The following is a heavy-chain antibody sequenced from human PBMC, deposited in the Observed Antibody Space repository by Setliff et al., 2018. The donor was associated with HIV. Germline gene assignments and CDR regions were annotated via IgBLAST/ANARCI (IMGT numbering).Heavy chain of an antibody. CDR1: GGSFSGYY. D-gene: IGHD3-10*01. CDR2: ISGSGGST. CDR3: ARPTNIDTLYYGSQSFYMYYYGMDV. Sequence: ETLSLTCAVYGGSFSGYYWSWIRQPPGKGLEWVSAISGSGGSTYYADSVRGRFTISRDNSKNTLYLQMNSLRAEDTAVYFCARPTNIDTLYYGSQSFYMYYYGMDVWGQGTTVTVSS. J-gene: IGHJ6*02. V-gene: IGHV3-23*01.